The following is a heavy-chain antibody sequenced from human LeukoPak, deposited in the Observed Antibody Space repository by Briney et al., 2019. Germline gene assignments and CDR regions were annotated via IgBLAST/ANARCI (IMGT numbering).Heavy chain of an antibody. CDR2: IYISGGT. D-gene: IGHD5-12*01. Sequence: SQTLSLTCTVSGGSISSGNYYWSWLRQPAGKGLEWIGRIYISGGTDYNPSLKSRLTISIDPSKNQFYLRLSSVTAADTAVYYCARVRRNSGNKYFDPWGQGTRVTVSS. V-gene: IGHV4-61*02. CDR3: ARVRRNSGNKYFDP. CDR1: GGSISSGNYY. J-gene: IGHJ5*02.